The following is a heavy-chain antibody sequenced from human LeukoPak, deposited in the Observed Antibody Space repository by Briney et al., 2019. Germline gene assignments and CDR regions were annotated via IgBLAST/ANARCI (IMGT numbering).Heavy chain of an antibody. V-gene: IGHV3-33*06. Sequence: PGGSLRLSCAASGFTFSSYGMHWVRQAPGKGLEWVAVIWYDGSNKYYADSVKGRFTISRDNSKNTLYLQMNSLRAEDTAVYYCAKDWDCGGDCSVGDAFDIWGQGTMVTVSS. CDR2: IWYDGSNK. CDR1: GFTFSSYG. D-gene: IGHD2-21*02. CDR3: AKDWDCGGDCSVGDAFDI. J-gene: IGHJ3*02.